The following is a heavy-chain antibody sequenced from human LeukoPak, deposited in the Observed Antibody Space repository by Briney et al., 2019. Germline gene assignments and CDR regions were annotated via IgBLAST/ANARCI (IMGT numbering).Heavy chain of an antibody. Sequence: GGSLRLSCAASGFTFSSYEMNWVRQAPGKGLEWVSYISSSGSTIYYADSVKGRFTISRDNAKNSLYLQMNSLRAEDTAVYYCARPDYYDSSGYYTQDYWGQGTLVTVSS. D-gene: IGHD3-22*01. CDR1: GFTFSSYE. CDR3: ARPDYYDSSGYYTQDY. V-gene: IGHV3-48*03. CDR2: ISSSGSTI. J-gene: IGHJ4*02.